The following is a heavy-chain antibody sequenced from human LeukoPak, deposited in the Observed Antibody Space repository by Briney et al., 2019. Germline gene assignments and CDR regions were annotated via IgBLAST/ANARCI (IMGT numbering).Heavy chain of an antibody. J-gene: IGHJ4*02. CDR3: AKDTAQPDYYDSGTAYFDY. V-gene: IGHV3-9*01. CDR1: GFRFDDHA. Sequence: PGRSLRLSCVASGFRFDDHAMHWVRQAPGMGLEWVAGISWNGDTLVYADSVRGRFSISRDNAKNSLSLEMDSLRIEDTALYYCAKDTAQPDYYDSGTAYFDYWGQGTLVTVSS. CDR2: ISWNGDTL. D-gene: IGHD3-10*01.